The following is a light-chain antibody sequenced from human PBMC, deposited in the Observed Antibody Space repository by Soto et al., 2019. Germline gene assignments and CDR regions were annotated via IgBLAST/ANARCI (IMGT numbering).Light chain of an antibody. V-gene: IGKV1-5*03. Sequence: DIQMTQSPSTLSASVGDRVTITCRASQSISSWVAWYQQKPGKAPNLLIYKASTLESGVPSRFSGSGSGTEFTLTVSSLQPDDFATYYCQQYDSYPLTFGGETKVEIK. J-gene: IGKJ4*01. CDR3: QQYDSYPLT. CDR1: QSISSW. CDR2: KAS.